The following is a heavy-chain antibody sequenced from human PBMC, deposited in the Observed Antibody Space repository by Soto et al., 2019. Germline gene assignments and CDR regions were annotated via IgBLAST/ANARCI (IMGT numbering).Heavy chain of an antibody. CDR3: ARGGTGTPLR. J-gene: IGHJ4*02. D-gene: IGHD1-1*01. V-gene: IGHV3-21*01. Sequence: GGSLRLSCAASGFTFSSYSMNWVRQAPGKGLEWVSSISSSGSYIYYADSVKGRFTISRDNAKNSLYLQMNSLRAEDTAVYYCARGGTGTPLRWGQGTLVTVSS. CDR2: ISSSGSYI. CDR1: GFTFSSYS.